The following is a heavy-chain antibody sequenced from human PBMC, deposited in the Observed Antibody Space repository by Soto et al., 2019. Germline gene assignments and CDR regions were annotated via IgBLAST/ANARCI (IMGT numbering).Heavy chain of an antibody. CDR1: GGSISSGGYY. Sequence: QVQLQESGPGLVKPSQTLSLTCTVSGGSISSGGYYWSWIRQHPGKGLEWIGYIYYSGSTYYNPSLKSRVNISVDTSKNQFSLKLSSVTAADTAVYYCARWRSSTSQRDYYYYYGMDVWGQGTTVTVSS. V-gene: IGHV4-31*03. CDR2: IYYSGST. D-gene: IGHD2-2*01. J-gene: IGHJ6*02. CDR3: ARWRSSTSQRDYYYYYGMDV.